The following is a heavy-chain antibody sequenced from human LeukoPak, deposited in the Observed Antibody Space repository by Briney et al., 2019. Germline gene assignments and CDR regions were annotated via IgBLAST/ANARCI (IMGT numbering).Heavy chain of an antibody. CDR2: ISSSSSYI. CDR1: GFTFSSYS. CDR3: ARDRYPKAVPAAKGPFYYYGMDV. J-gene: IGHJ6*02. D-gene: IGHD2-2*01. V-gene: IGHV3-21*01. Sequence: PGGSLRLSCAASGFTFSSYSMNWVRQAPGRGLEWVSSISSSSSYIYYADSVKGRFTISRDNAKNSLYLQMNSLRAEDTAVYYCARDRYPKAVPAAKGPFYYYGMDVWGQGTTVTVSS.